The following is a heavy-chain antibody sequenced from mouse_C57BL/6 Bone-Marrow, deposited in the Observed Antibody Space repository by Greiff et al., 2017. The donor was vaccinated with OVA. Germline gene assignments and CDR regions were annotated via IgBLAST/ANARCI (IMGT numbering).Heavy chain of an antibody. CDR2: IRSKSNNYAT. CDR3: VRHHWDYAMDY. D-gene: IGHD1-2*01. CDR1: GFSFNTYA. Sequence: EVMLVESGGGLVQPKGSLKLSCAASGFSFNTYAMNWVRQAPGKGLEWVARIRSKSNNYATYYADSVKDRFTISRDDSESMLYLQMNNLKTEDTAMYYCVRHHWDYAMDYWGQGTSVTVSS. J-gene: IGHJ4*01. V-gene: IGHV10-1*01.